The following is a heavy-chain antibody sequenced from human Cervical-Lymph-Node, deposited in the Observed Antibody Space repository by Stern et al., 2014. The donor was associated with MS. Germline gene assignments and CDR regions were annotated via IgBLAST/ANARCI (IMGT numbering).Heavy chain of an antibody. J-gene: IGHJ6*02. Sequence: VQLVESGGGLVQPGRSRRVSWVASGFALGDYAMHWVRQVPGKGLEWVSGISWNVNTSVYADSMKGRFTISRDHATNSLLLEMDSLRTEDTALYYCAILAVAGTGGMDVWGQGTTVTVS. V-gene: IGHV3-9*01. CDR3: AILAVAGTGGMDV. CDR1: GFALGDYA. CDR2: ISWNVNTS. D-gene: IGHD6-19*01.